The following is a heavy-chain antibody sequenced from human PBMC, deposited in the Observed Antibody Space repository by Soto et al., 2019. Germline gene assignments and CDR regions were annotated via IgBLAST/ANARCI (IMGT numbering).Heavy chain of an antibody. CDR3: ARTTSASGYSSSNLPFDI. V-gene: IGHV5-10-1*01. Sequence: PGESLKISCQGSGYSFTSYWISWVRQMPFKGLEWMGRIDPSDSYTNYSPSFQGHVTISADKSISTAYLQWSSLKASDTAMYYCARTTSASGYSSSNLPFDIWGQATIVTASS. J-gene: IGHJ3*02. CDR1: GYSFTSYW. CDR2: IDPSDSYT. D-gene: IGHD6-19*01.